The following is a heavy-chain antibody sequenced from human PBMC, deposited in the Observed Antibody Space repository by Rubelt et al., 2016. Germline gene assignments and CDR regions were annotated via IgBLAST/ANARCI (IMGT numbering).Heavy chain of an antibody. CDR3: ATCSVDGHSGWGRAVDI. CDR1: GGSITDGTYY. CDR2: MSYSGSG. D-gene: IGHD5-18*01. J-gene: IGHJ3*02. V-gene: IGHV4-39*02. Sequence: QVQLKESGPGLVKPSETLSLTCSVSGGSITDGTYYWTWIRQPPGKGLEWIGSMSYSGSGSYNPSLRTRVTISPDSSKNHFSLNMRSWTAADTAVYYWATCSVDGHSGWGRAVDIWGQGTMVTVSS.